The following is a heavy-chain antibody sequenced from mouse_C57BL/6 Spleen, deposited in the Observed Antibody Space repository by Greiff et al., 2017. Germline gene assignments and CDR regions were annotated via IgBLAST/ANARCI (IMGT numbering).Heavy chain of an antibody. D-gene: IGHD4-1*01. Sequence: EVQGVESGGGLVQPGGSLSLSCAASGFTFTDYYMSWVRQPPGKALEWLGFIRNKANGYTTEYSASVKGRFTISRDNSQSILYLQMNALRAEDSATYYCARTGTGTDYFDYWGQGTTLTVSS. CDR1: GFTFTDYY. CDR3: ARTGTGTDYFDY. V-gene: IGHV7-3*01. J-gene: IGHJ2*01. CDR2: IRNKANGYTT.